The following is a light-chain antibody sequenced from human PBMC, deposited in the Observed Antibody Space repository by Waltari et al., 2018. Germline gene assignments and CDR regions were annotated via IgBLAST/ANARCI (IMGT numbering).Light chain of an antibody. CDR1: QSVLHSSNNKNY. J-gene: IGKJ4*01. V-gene: IGKV4-1*01. CDR2: WAS. Sequence: DIVMTQSPDSLAVSLGERATINCKSSQSVLHSSNNKNYLAWYQQKPGQPPNVLIYWASTREVGVPDRFNGSGSGTDFTLTISSLQAEDVAVYYCQQYYSFPLTFGGGTKAQIK. CDR3: QQYYSFPLT.